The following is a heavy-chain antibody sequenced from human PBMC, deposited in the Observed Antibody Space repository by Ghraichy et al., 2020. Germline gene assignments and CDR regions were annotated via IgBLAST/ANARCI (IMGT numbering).Heavy chain of an antibody. V-gene: IGHV3-23*01. D-gene: IGHD6-19*01. CDR3: AKSMSGWYIFDC. Sequence: GGSLRLSCAASGFTFSSYAMSWVRQAPGKGLEWISSISGSGGTTYYADSVKGRFTISRDNSNNTLYLQMNSLRAEDTAVYYCAKSMSGWYIFDCWGQGTLVTVSS. CDR1: GFTFSSYA. J-gene: IGHJ4*02. CDR2: ISGSGGTT.